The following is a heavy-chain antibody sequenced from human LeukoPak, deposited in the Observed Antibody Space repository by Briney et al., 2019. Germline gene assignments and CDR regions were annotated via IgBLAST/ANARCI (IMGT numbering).Heavy chain of an antibody. CDR1: GGTFSSYA. D-gene: IGHD3-10*01. CDR2: IIPIFGTA. Sequence: SVKVSCKASGGTFSSYAISWVRQAPGQGLEWMGGIIPIFGTANYAQKFQGRVTITADESTSTAYMELSSLRSEDTAVYYCARDGGYGSGSYYSMDVWGKGTTVTVSS. J-gene: IGHJ6*03. V-gene: IGHV1-69*01. CDR3: ARDGGYGSGSYYSMDV.